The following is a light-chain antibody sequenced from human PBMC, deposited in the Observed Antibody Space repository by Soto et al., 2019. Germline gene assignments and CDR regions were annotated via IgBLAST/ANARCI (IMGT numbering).Light chain of an antibody. CDR2: DVS. Sequence: QSVLTQPPSVSGSPGQSVTISCTGTRSDVGRYNSVSWYQQHPGKAPKLMIYDVSKRPSGVPDRFSGSKSGNTASLTISGLQAEDEADYYCCSYAGSYPVVFGGGTQLTVL. CDR3: CSYAGSYPVV. J-gene: IGLJ2*01. CDR1: RSDVGRYNS. V-gene: IGLV2-11*01.